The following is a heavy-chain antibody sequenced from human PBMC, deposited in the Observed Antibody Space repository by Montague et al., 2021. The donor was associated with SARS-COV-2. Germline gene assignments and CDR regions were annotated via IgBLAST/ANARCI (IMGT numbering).Heavy chain of an antibody. CDR1: GGSISNYY. V-gene: IGHV4-59*01. D-gene: IGHD3-22*01. J-gene: IGHJ6*02. Sequence: SETLSLTCTVSGGSISNYYWCWIRQPPWRGLEWIGYIYYSGSTDYSPSLKSRVTISLDTSKNQFSLKVTSVTAADTAVYYCARGGGYYNYGLDVWGPGTTVTVSS. CDR3: ARGGGYYNYGLDV. CDR2: IYYSGST.